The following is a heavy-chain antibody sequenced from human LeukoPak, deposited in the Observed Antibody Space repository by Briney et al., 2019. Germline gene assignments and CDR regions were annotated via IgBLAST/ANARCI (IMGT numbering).Heavy chain of an antibody. V-gene: IGHV1-46*01. CDR1: GYTFTSYY. J-gene: IGHJ4*02. D-gene: IGHD6-6*01. CDR2: INPSGGST. Sequence: ASVTVSCKASGYTFTSYYMHWVRQAPGQGLAWMGIINPSGGSTSYAQKFQGSVTMTRDMSTTTVYMELSSLRSEDTAVYYCARDRSRAIAARPSALGYWGQGTLVTVSS. CDR3: ARDRSRAIAARPSALGY.